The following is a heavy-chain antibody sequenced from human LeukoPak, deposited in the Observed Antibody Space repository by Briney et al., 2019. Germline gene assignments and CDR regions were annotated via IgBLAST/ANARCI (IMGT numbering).Heavy chain of an antibody. CDR3: SRGDDSGDYEAID. V-gene: IGHV1-2*02. J-gene: IGHJ4*02. CDR2: IKVNSGVT. CDR1: GYTPTVYY. Sequence: ASLRVSSEASGYTPTVYYMHSVPQAPGQGGEGRGWIKVNSGVTDYAQTLQCRVTTTRDTSLSTPCIELCRLRSDDPTVFYISRGDDSGDYEAIDWGQGTLVTVSS. D-gene: IGHD4-17*01.